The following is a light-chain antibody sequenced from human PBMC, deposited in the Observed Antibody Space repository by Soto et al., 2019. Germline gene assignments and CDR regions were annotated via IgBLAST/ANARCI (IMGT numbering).Light chain of an antibody. Sequence: QSALTQPPSASGTPGQRVTISCSGSNSNIGSNTVNWYQQFPGTAPKLLIYTNDHRPSGVPDRFSGSKSGTSASLAISGLQSEDEADYYCAAWDDSLDGYVFGAGTKVTVL. V-gene: IGLV1-44*01. CDR2: TND. CDR3: AAWDDSLDGYV. CDR1: NSNIGSNT. J-gene: IGLJ1*01.